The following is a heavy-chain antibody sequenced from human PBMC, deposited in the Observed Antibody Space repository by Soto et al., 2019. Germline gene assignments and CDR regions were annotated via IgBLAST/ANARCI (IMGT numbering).Heavy chain of an antibody. CDR2: ISAYNGNT. D-gene: IGHD1-26*01. V-gene: IGHV1-18*01. J-gene: IGHJ4*02. CDR1: GYTFTSYG. CDR3: ARDLGGSYYAPVDY. Sequence: QVQLVQSGAEVKKPGASVKVSCKASGYTFTSYGISWVRQAPGQGLEWMGWISAYNGNTKYAQKLQGRVTTTTDTSRGRAYMELRSLRSDDTAVYYGARDLGGSYYAPVDYWGQGTLVTVSS.